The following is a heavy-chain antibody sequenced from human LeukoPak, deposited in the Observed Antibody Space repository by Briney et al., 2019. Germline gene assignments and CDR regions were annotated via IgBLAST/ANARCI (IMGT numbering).Heavy chain of an antibody. V-gene: IGHV4-4*02. Sequence: PSETLSLTCAVSGGSISSSNWWSWVRQPPGKGLEWIGEIYHSGSTNYNPSLKSRVTISVDKSKNQFSLNLSSVTAADTAVYYCARAVVASTHFDSWGQGTQVTVSS. CDR3: ARAVVASTHFDS. D-gene: IGHD2-15*01. J-gene: IGHJ4*02. CDR2: IYHSGST. CDR1: GGSISSSNW.